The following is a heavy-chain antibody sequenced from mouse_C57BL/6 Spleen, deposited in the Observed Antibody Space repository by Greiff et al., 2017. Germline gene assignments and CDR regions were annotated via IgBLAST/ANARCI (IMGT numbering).Heavy chain of an antibody. Sequence: VQLKQSGAELVRPGASVKLSCTASGFNIKDYYMHWVKQRPEQGLEWIGRIDPEDGDPEYAPKFQGKATMTADTSSNTAYLQLSSLTSEDTAVYYCTTGVYSPYAMDYWGQGTSVTVSS. CDR3: TTGVYSPYAMDY. V-gene: IGHV14-1*01. J-gene: IGHJ4*01. CDR1: GFNIKDYY. D-gene: IGHD2-12*01. CDR2: IDPEDGDP.